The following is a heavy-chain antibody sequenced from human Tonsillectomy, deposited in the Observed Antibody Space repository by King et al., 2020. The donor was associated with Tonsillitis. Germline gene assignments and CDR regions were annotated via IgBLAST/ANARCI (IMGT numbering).Heavy chain of an antibody. CDR2: IYSGGST. V-gene: IGHV3-53*01. J-gene: IGHJ4*02. Sequence: VQLVEPGGGLIQPGGSLRLSCAASGFTVSSNYMSWVRQAPGKGLEWVSVIYSGGSTYYADSVKGRFTISRDNSKNTLYLQMNSLRAEDTAVYYCARALRDADLRFDYWGQGTLVTVSS. CDR3: ARALRDADLRFDY. CDR1: GFTVSSNY. D-gene: IGHD5-24*01.